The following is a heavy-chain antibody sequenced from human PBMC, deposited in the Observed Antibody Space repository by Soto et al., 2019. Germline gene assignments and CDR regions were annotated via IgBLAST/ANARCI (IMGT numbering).Heavy chain of an antibody. V-gene: IGHV3-23*01. D-gene: IGHD2-15*01. CDR2: VGGSGDST. CDR3: AKSPLGYCSGGSCYPPYYFDY. Sequence: EVQLLDSGGGLVQPGGSLRLSCAASGFTFSNYAMSWVRQAPGKGLEWVSGVGGSGDSTYYADSVKGRLTISRDNSKDTLYLQMNSLRAEDTAVYYCAKSPLGYCSGGSCYPPYYFDYWGQGTLVTVSS. J-gene: IGHJ4*02. CDR1: GFTFSNYA.